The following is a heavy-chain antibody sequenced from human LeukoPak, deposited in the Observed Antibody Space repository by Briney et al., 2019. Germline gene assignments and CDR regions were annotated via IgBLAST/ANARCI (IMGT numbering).Heavy chain of an antibody. J-gene: IGHJ4*02. Sequence: GGSLRLSCAASGFTFDDYGMSWVRQAPGKGLEWVSGINWNGGSTGYADSVKGRFTISGDNAKNSLYLQMNSLRAEDTAVYYCASWVPYYDILTGLDYWGQGTLVTVSS. V-gene: IGHV3-20*04. CDR2: INWNGGST. D-gene: IGHD3-9*01. CDR1: GFTFDDYG. CDR3: ASWVPYYDILTGLDY.